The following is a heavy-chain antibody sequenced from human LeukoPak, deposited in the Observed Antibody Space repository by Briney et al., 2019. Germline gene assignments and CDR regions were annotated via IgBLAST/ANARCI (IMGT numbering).Heavy chain of an antibody. CDR3: AKGYDFWSGGIDY. V-gene: IGHV3-23*01. J-gene: IGHJ4*02. CDR2: ISGNSAGT. Sequence: PGGSLRLSCAASGFTFSGYAMAWVRQAPGKGLEWVSAISGNSAGTYYADSVKGRFTISRDNSKNTLYLQMNSLRAKDTAIYYCAKGYDFWSGGIDYWGQGTLVTVSS. D-gene: IGHD3-3*01. CDR1: GFTFSGYA.